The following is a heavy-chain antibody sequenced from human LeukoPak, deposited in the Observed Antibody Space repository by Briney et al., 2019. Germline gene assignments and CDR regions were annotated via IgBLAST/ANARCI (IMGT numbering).Heavy chain of an antibody. D-gene: IGHD3-22*01. V-gene: IGHV3-74*01. CDR1: GFTFSSYW. CDR2: INSDGSST. Sequence: GGSLRLSCAASGFTFSSYWMHWVRQAPGKGLVWVSRINSDGSSTSYADSVKGRFTISRDNAENSLYLQMDSLRAEDTAVYHCARGYYYDNRGYYTDSWGQGTLVTVSS. CDR3: ARGYYYDNRGYYTDS. J-gene: IGHJ4*02.